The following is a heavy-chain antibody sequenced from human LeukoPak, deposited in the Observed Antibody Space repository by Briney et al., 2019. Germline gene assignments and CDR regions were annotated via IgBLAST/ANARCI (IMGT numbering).Heavy chain of an antibody. CDR2: ISSSSYI. V-gene: IGHV3-21*01. Sequence: GGSLRLSCAASEFTFSSYSMNWVRQAPGKGLEWVSSISSSSYIYYADSVKGRFTISRDNAKNSLYLQMNSLRAEDTAVYYCARDTHYYDSSGYYRIYYFDYWGQGTLVTVSS. D-gene: IGHD3-22*01. J-gene: IGHJ4*02. CDR3: ARDTHYYDSSGYYRIYYFDY. CDR1: EFTFSSYS.